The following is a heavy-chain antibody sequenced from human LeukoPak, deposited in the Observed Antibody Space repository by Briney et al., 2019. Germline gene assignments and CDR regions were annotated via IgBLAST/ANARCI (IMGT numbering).Heavy chain of an antibody. J-gene: IGHJ4*02. V-gene: IGHV3-48*02. Sequence: PGGSLRLSCGASGFTFSSYNMNWVRQAPGKGLEWVSYIRTSSSTIYYADSVKGRFAISRDNAMNSLYLQMNSLRDEDTAVYYCARATGDCWGQGTLVTVSS. D-gene: IGHD7-27*01. CDR3: ARATGDC. CDR1: GFTFSSYN. CDR2: IRTSSSTI.